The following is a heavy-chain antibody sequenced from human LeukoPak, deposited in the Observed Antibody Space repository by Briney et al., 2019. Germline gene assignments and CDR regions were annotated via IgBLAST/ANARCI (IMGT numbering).Heavy chain of an antibody. CDR3: AREVPGYYGSGTYHIVGTYFDY. CDR2: INHSGST. Sequence: PSETLSLTCAVYGGSFSGYYWSWIRQPPGKGLEWIGEINHSGSTKYNPSPKSRVTISVDTSKNQLSLRLSSVPAADTAVYYCAREVPGYYGSGTYHIVGTYFDYWGQGTLVTVSS. D-gene: IGHD3-10*01. J-gene: IGHJ4*02. V-gene: IGHV4-34*01. CDR1: GGSFSGYY.